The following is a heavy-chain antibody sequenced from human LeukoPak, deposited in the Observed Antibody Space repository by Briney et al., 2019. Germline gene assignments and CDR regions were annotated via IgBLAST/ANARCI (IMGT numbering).Heavy chain of an antibody. V-gene: IGHV4-4*02. J-gene: IGHJ4*02. CDR1: GGSIRSTNW. CDR2: ISLTGGT. Sequence: SETLSLTCGVSGGSIRSTNWWSWVRQPPGQGLEWIGEISLTGGTNYNPSLNGRVTMSLDGSRNQRSLTLTSVTAADTAIYYCSRESGAFCPFGYWGQGTLVIVPP. CDR3: SRESGAFCPFGY. D-gene: IGHD1-26*01.